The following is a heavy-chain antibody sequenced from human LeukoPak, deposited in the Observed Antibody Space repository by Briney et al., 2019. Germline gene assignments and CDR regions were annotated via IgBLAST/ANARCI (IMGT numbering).Heavy chain of an antibody. CDR2: INPNSGGT. J-gene: IGHJ6*02. CDR1: GYTFTGYY. Sequence: GASVKVSCKASGYTFTGYYMHWVRQAPGQGLEWTGWINPNSGGTNYAQKFQGWVTMTRDMSISTAYMELSRLRSDDTAVYYCARDLAAAGSYYYGMDVWGQGTTVTVSS. CDR3: ARDLAAAGSYYYGMDV. D-gene: IGHD6-13*01. V-gene: IGHV1-2*04.